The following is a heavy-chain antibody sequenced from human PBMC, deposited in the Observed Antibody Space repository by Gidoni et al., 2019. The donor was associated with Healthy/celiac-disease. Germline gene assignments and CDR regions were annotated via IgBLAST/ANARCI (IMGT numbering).Heavy chain of an antibody. D-gene: IGHD1-26*01. CDR3: AKDGGSYSGYYFDY. V-gene: IGHV3-30*18. J-gene: IGHJ4*02. CDR1: GFTFSSYG. Sequence: QVQLVESGGGVVQPGRSLRRSWAASGFTFSSYGMHWVRQAPGKGLEWVAVISYDGSNKYYADSVKGRFTISRDNSKNTLYLQMNSLRAEDTAVYYCAKDGGSYSGYYFDYWGQGTLVTVSS. CDR2: ISYDGSNK.